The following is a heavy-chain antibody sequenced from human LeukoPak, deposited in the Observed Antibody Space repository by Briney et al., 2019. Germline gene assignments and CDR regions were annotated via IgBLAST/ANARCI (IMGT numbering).Heavy chain of an antibody. CDR1: GFTFSSYS. J-gene: IGHJ4*02. V-gene: IGHV3-74*01. CDR3: ARGPAMILGRGRRPYYFDY. Sequence: GGSLRLSCAASGFTFSSYSMNWVRQAPGKGLVWVSGINSDGGTTTYADSVKGRFTISRDNAKNTLYLQMNSLRAEDTAVYYCARGPAMILGRGRRPYYFDYWGQGTLVTVSS. CDR2: INSDGGTT. D-gene: IGHD3/OR15-3a*01.